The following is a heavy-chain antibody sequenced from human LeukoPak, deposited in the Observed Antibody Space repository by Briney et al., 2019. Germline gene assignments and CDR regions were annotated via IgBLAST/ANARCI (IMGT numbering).Heavy chain of an antibody. CDR2: ISGSSGRT. Sequence: GGSLRLSCAASGFTFSSYAMSWVRQAPGEGLEWVSAISGSSGRTYYADSVKGRFTISRDNSKNTLYLQMNSLRAEDTAVYYCAKDSMPFGGHQLVAYFDYWGQGTLVTVSS. CDR1: GFTFSSYA. D-gene: IGHD6-6*01. J-gene: IGHJ4*02. CDR3: AKDSMPFGGHQLVAYFDY. V-gene: IGHV3-23*01.